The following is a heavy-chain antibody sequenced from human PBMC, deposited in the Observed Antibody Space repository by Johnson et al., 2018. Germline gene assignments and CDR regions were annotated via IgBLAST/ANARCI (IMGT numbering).Heavy chain of an antibody. Sequence: VQLLESGGGVVQPGRSLSLSCAASGFTFSTYAMHWVRQAPGKGLEWVAVISSDGSNKYYAESVKGRFTISRDNSKNTLYLQMNSLIGDDTALYYWSEGVYSSSWGAFDIWGQGTMVTVSS. CDR1: GFTFSTYA. J-gene: IGHJ3*02. CDR3: SEGVYSSSWGAFDI. V-gene: IGHV3-30-3*02. CDR2: ISSDGSNK. D-gene: IGHD6-13*01.